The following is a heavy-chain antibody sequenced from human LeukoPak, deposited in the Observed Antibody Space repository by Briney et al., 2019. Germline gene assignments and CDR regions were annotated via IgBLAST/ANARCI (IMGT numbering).Heavy chain of an antibody. Sequence: SETLSLTCTVSGGSISSYYWSWIRQPPGKGLEWIGYIYYSGSTNYNPSFKSRVTISVDTSKNQFSLKLSSVTAADTAVYYCARAGYSSGWFDYWGQGTLVTVSS. CDR3: ARAGYSSGWFDY. J-gene: IGHJ4*02. CDR2: IYYSGST. D-gene: IGHD6-19*01. CDR1: GGSISSYY. V-gene: IGHV4-59*01.